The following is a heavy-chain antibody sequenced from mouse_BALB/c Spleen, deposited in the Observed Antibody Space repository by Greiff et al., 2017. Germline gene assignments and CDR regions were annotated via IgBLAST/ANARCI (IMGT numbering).Heavy chain of an antibody. J-gene: IGHJ4*01. Sequence: QVQLQQSGAELVKPGASVKLSCKASGYTFTSYYMYWVKQRPGQGLEWIGEINPSNGGTNFNEKFKSKATLTVDKSSSTAYMQLSSLTSEDSAVYYCTRGEGYDVPYYDAMDYWGQGTSVTVSS. CDR2: INPSNGGT. V-gene: IGHV1S81*02. CDR3: TRGEGYDVPYYDAMDY. D-gene: IGHD2-14*01. CDR1: GYTFTSYY.